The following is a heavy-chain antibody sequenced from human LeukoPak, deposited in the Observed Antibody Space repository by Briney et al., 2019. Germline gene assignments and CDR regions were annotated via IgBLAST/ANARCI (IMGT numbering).Heavy chain of an antibody. V-gene: IGHV4-59*08. CDR2: IYYSGST. CDR1: GGSMSPYH. J-gene: IGHJ4*02. CDR3: ARAVSGRFDY. Sequence: SETLSLTCTVSGGSMSPYHWGWIRQPPGKGLEWTGYIYYSGSTNYNPSLNSRVTISVDTSKNQFSLRLSSVTAADTAIHYCARAVSGRFDYWGQGTLVTVSS. D-gene: IGHD6-19*01.